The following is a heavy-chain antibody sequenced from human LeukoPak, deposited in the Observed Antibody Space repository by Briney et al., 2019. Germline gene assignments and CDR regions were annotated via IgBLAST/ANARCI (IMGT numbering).Heavy chain of an antibody. CDR3: AVDLWAKDFQGGDY. V-gene: IGHV1-24*01. CDR1: GYPLTEFS. Sequence: ASVKVSCKISGYPLTEFSIHWVRQAPGKGLESMGGFAPDAEPIYAQNFQGRVTMTKDTSTDTAYMELSSLRSEDTAVYYCAVDLWAKDFQGGDYWGQGTLVTVSS. D-gene: IGHD3-16*01. J-gene: IGHJ4*02. CDR2: FAPDAEP.